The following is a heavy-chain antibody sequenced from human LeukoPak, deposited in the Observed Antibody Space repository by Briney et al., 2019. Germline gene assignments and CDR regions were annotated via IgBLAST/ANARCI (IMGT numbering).Heavy chain of an antibody. D-gene: IGHD3-22*01. CDR2: ISGSGGST. Sequence: PGGSLRLSCAASGFTFSSYAMSWVRQAPGKGLGWVSAISGSGGSTYYADSVKGRFSISRDNSKNTLYLQMNSLRAEDTAVYYCANVGSITMIVVVHFDYWGQGTLVTVS. CDR1: GFTFSSYA. CDR3: ANVGSITMIVVVHFDY. V-gene: IGHV3-23*01. J-gene: IGHJ4*02.